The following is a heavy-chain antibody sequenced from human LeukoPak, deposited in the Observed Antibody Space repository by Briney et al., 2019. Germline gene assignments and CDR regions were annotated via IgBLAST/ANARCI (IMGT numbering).Heavy chain of an antibody. CDR3: ARDQGGQCQLLRAPNWFDP. D-gene: IGHD2-2*01. CDR2: IIPIFGTA. Sequence: SVKVSCKASGGTFSSYAISWVRQAPGQGLEWMGGIIPIFGTANYAQKFQGRVTITTDESTSTAYMELSSLRSEDTAVYYCARDQGGQCQLLRAPNWFDPWGQGTLVTVSS. J-gene: IGHJ5*02. V-gene: IGHV1-69*05. CDR1: GGTFSSYA.